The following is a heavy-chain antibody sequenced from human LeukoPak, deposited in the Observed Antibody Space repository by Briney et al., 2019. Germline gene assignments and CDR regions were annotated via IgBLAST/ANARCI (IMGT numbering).Heavy chain of an antibody. J-gene: IGHJ4*02. V-gene: IGHV1-2*06. CDR3: ARGAAVGQTRDY. D-gene: IGHD6-13*01. Sequence: ASVKVSCKASGYTFTCYYIHWVRQAPGQGLEWMGRINPNSGDRNYAQKFQGRVTMTRDTSISAAYMELSSLRSDDTAVYYCARGAAVGQTRDYWGQGTLVTVSS. CDR2: INPNSGDR. CDR1: GYTFTCYY.